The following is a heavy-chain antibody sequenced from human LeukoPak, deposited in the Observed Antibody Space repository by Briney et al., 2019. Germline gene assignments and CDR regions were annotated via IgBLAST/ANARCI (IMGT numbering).Heavy chain of an antibody. D-gene: IGHD3-3*01. J-gene: IGHJ4*02. CDR1: GYTFTSYG. CDR3: ARSFRGDFWSGYYTGPFY. CDR2: ISAYNGNT. V-gene: IGHV1-18*01. Sequence: ASVKVSCRASGYTFTSYGISWVRQAPGQGLEWMGWISAYNGNTNYAQKLQGRVTMTRDTSTSTVYMELSSLRSEDTAVYYCARSFRGDFWSGYYTGPFYWGQGTLVTVSS.